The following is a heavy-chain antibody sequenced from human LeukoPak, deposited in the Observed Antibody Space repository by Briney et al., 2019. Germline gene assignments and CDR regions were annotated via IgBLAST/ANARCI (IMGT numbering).Heavy chain of an antibody. V-gene: IGHV3-33*01. D-gene: IGHD2-2*01. CDR2: IWYDGSHQ. CDR1: GFTFSSYS. CDR3: ARDGCTTTSCSDY. Sequence: GKSLRLSCAASGFTFSSYSMQWVRQAPGKGLEWVAFIWYDGSHQYYADSVKGRFTISRDSSKNTLYLQMSSLRVEDTAVYYCARDGCTTTSCSDYWGQRTLVTVSS. J-gene: IGHJ4*02.